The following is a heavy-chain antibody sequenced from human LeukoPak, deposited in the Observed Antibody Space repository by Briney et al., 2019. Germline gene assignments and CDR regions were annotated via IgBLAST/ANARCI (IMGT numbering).Heavy chain of an antibody. V-gene: IGHV1-69*01. J-gene: IGHJ5*02. D-gene: IGHD1-26*01. CDR2: IIPIFGTA. CDR1: GGTFSSYA. CDR3: ARDGSGSYYSNWFDP. Sequence: GSSVKVSCKASGGTFSSYAISWVRQAPGQGLEWMGGIIPIFGTANYAQKFQGRVTITADESTSTAYMELSSLRSEDTAVYYCARDGSGSYYSNWFDPWGQGTLVTVSS.